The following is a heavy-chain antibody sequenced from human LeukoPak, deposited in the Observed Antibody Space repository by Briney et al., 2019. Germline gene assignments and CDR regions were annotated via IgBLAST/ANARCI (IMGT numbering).Heavy chain of an antibody. CDR1: GFTFSSYA. D-gene: IGHD4-11*01. Sequence: GGSLRLSCAASGFTFSSYAMHWVRQAPGKGLEWVAVISYDGSNKYYADSVKGRFTISRDNSKNTLYLQMNSLRAEDTAVYYCARRWQSNQGDACDFWGQGTMVTVSS. CDR2: ISYDGSNK. CDR3: ARRWQSNQGDACDF. V-gene: IGHV3-30-3*01. J-gene: IGHJ3*01.